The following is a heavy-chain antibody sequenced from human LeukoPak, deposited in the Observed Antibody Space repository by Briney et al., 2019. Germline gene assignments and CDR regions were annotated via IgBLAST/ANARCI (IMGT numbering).Heavy chain of an antibody. CDR3: VRQFAS. J-gene: IGHJ4*02. CDR2: ISGGSGSK. CDR1: GFTFSSYA. Sequence: GGSLRLSCAASGFTFSSYAMSWVRQAPGKGLAWVSTISGGSGSKYCADSVKGRFTISRDNSKNTLYLQMNSLRVEDTALYYCVRQFASWGQGTLVTVSS. V-gene: IGHV3-23*01.